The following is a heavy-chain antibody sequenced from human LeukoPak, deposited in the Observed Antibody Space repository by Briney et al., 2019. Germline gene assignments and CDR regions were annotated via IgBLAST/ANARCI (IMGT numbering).Heavy chain of an antibody. CDR1: GYTFTGYY. CDR3: TRERPYCSSTSCYYFDY. D-gene: IGHD2-2*01. J-gene: IGHJ4*02. V-gene: IGHV1-2*02. Sequence: ASVKVSCKASGYTFTGYYMHWVRQAPGQGLERMGWINPNSGGTNYAQKFQGRVTMTRDTSISTAYMELSRLRSDDTAVYYCTRERPYCSSTSCYYFDYWGQGTLVTVSS. CDR2: INPNSGGT.